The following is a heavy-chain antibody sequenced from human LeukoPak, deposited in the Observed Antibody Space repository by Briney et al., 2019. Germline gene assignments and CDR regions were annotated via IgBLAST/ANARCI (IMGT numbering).Heavy chain of an antibody. CDR2: IYYNGST. Sequence: PSETLSLTCTVSGDSISSGDYYWTWIRQHPGKGLGWIGCIYYNGSTYYNLSLKSRVIISADTSKNHFSLKLSSVTAADTAVYYCARVREATIAPFFDYWGQGILVTVSS. V-gene: IGHV4-31*03. D-gene: IGHD6-13*01. CDR3: ARVREATIAPFFDY. CDR1: GDSISSGDYY. J-gene: IGHJ4*02.